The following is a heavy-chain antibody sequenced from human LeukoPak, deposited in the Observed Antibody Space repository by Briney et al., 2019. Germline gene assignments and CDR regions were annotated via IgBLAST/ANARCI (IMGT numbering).Heavy chain of an antibody. J-gene: IGHJ6*02. CDR3: ARDPPMRQQLVNYGMDV. CDR1: GYTFTSYG. CDR2: ISAYNGNT. V-gene: IGHV1-18*01. D-gene: IGHD6-13*01. Sequence: GASVKVSCKASGYTFTSYGISWVRQAPGQGLEWMGWISAYNGNTNYAQKLQGRVTMTTDASTSTAYMELRSLRSDDTAVYYCARDPPMRQQLVNYGMDVWGQGTTVNVSS.